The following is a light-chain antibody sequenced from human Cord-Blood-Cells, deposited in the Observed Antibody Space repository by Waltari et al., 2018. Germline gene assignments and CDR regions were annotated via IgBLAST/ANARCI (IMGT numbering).Light chain of an antibody. Sequence: VVLTQSPGPLSLSPGEKDTLSCRASQSVSSSYLAWYQQKPGQAPRLLIYGASSRATGSPDRFSGSGSGTDFTLTISRLEPEDFAVYYCQQYGSSLTVGGGTKVEIK. CDR2: GAS. CDR3: QQYGSSLT. V-gene: IGKV3-20*01. CDR1: QSVSSSY. J-gene: IGKJ4*01.